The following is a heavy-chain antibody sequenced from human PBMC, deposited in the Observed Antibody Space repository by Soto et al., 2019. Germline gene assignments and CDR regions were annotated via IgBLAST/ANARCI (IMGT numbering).Heavy chain of an antibody. J-gene: IGHJ4*02. Sequence: GGTLRLSCTDSGFTFRSYWMSWVRQAPGKGLEWVANIKEDGSEGYYVDSVRGRFTISRDNAQNSLYLQMNSLRAEDTAVYYCARELGYCSGGSCYFYFDYWGQGTQVTVSS. CDR2: IKEDGSEG. CDR3: ARELGYCSGGSCYFYFDY. V-gene: IGHV3-7*03. CDR1: GFTFRSYW. D-gene: IGHD2-15*01.